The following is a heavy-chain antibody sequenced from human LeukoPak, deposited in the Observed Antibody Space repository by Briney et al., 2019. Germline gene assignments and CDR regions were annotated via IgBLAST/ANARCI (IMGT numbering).Heavy chain of an antibody. D-gene: IGHD3-22*01. CDR3: ARTPIYYYDNSGYYN. J-gene: IGHJ4*02. V-gene: IGHV4-61*02. Sequence: PSETLSLTCTVSGGSISSGPYYWSWIRQPPGKGLEWIGRIYSGGRTNYNPSLKSRVTMSVDTSKNQFSLKLSSVTAADTAVYYCARTPIYYYDNSGYYNWGQGALVTVSS. CDR1: GGSISSGPYY. CDR2: IYSGGRT.